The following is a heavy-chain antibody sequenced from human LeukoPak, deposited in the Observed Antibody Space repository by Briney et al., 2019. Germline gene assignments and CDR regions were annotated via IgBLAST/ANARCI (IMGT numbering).Heavy chain of an antibody. CDR3: TTSSGWYSLNY. D-gene: IGHD1-26*01. CDR1: GDSISSALW. J-gene: IGHJ4*02. V-gene: IGHV4-4*02. CDR2: ISRDGST. Sequence: SETLSLTCAVSGDSISSALWWNWVRQPPGKGLDWIGEISRDGSTKYNPSLKNRVTISKDNSKNQFSLKLNSVTAADTAVYDCTTSSGWYSLNYWGQGVLITVSS.